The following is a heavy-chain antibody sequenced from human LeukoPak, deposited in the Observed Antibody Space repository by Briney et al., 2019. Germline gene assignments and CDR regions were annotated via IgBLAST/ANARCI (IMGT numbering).Heavy chain of an antibody. D-gene: IGHD3-10*01. CDR1: GYTFTIYY. J-gene: IGHJ4*02. CDR2: MNPNSGNT. CDR3: AGGSWFGDIDY. V-gene: IGHV1-8*01. Sequence: PSVKVSCKASGYTFTIYYINWARHATGRGREWMGWMNPNSGNTGYAQKFEDRVTMTRNTSISTAYMELSSLRSEDTAVYYCAGGSWFGDIDYWGQGTLVTVSS.